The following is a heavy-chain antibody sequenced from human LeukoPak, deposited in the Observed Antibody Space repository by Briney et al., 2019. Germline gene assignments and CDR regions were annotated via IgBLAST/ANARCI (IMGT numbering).Heavy chain of an antibody. CDR2: ISYDGSNK. V-gene: IGHV3-30*03. CDR1: GFTFSSYG. D-gene: IGHD2-15*01. Sequence: GGSLRLSCAASGFTFSSYGMHWVRQAPGKGLEWVAVISYDGSNKYYADSVKGRFTISRDNSKNTLYLQMNSLRAEDTAVYYCAFGGVVAARGIFDYWGQGTLVTVSS. J-gene: IGHJ4*02. CDR3: AFGGVVAARGIFDY.